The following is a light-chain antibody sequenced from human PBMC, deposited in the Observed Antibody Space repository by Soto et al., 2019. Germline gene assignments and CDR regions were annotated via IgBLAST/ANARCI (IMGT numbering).Light chain of an antibody. Sequence: DIVMTQSPATLSVSPWERATLFCRASQSISSSLAWYQQKPGQAPRLLIYGAFTRATGIPARFSGSGSGTEFTLTISSLQSEDFAVYYCQQFNNRPPTFGQGTKVDIK. J-gene: IGKJ1*01. CDR1: QSISSS. CDR2: GAF. CDR3: QQFNNRPPT. V-gene: IGKV3-15*01.